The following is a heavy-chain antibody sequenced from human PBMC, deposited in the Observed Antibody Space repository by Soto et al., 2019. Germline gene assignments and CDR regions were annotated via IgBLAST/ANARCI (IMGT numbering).Heavy chain of an antibody. D-gene: IGHD3-3*01. Sequence: SVKFSCTASGGTFSSYAISWVRQAPGQGLEWMGGIIPIFGTANYAQKFQGRVTITADESTSTAYMELSSLRSEDTAVYYCARDENFGVVIIEYYYYYGMDVWGQGTTVTVSS. CDR3: ARDENFGVVIIEYYYYYGMDV. CDR1: GGTFSSYA. J-gene: IGHJ6*02. V-gene: IGHV1-69*13. CDR2: IIPIFGTA.